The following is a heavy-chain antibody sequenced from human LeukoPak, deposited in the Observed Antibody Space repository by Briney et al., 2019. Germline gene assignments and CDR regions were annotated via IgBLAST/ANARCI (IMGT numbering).Heavy chain of an antibody. D-gene: IGHD3-10*01. CDR3: ARLPPGYYGPFDP. CDR2: IYYSGRT. CDR1: GGSISTYY. Sequence: SETLSLTCSVSGGSISTYYWNWIRQPPGKRLEWIGCIYYSGRTTYNPSLKSRVTISVDTSENQFSLKLSSVTAADTAVYYCARLPPGYYGPFDPWGQGTLVTVSS. J-gene: IGHJ5*02. V-gene: IGHV4-59*12.